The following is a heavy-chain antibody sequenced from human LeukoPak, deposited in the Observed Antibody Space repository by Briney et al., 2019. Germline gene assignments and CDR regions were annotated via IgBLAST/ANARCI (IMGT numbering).Heavy chain of an antibody. CDR3: ARIGYSSSSFDY. Sequence: GGSLRLPCAASGFTFRNYWMSWVRQAPGKGLEWVANIKQDGSLKYYVDSLKGRFTISRDNAKTLVYLQMSSLRAEDTAVYFCARIGYSSSSFDYWGQGTLVTVSP. CDR2: IKQDGSLK. CDR1: GFTFRNYW. V-gene: IGHV3-7*01. D-gene: IGHD6-6*01. J-gene: IGHJ4*02.